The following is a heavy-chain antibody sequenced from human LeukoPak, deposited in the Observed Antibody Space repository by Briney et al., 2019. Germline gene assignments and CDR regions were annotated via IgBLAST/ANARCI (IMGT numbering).Heavy chain of an antibody. CDR3: ARRITSSGLYYLDL. CDR2: IYSDETT. Sequence: PGGSLRLPCAASGLTVSGNYMSWVRQAPGKGLEWVSIIYSDETTAYPDSVKGRFTISRDNSKNMLYLQMNSLRAEDTAVYYCARRITSSGLYYLDLWGQGTLVTVSS. V-gene: IGHV3-66*04. CDR1: GLTVSGNY. J-gene: IGHJ4*02. D-gene: IGHD6-13*01.